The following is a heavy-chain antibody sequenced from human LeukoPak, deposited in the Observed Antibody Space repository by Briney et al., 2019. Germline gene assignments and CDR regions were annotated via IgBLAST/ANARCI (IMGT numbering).Heavy chain of an antibody. Sequence: PGGSLRLSCAASGFTFSSYWMHWVRQAPGKGLVWVSRINSDGSSTSYADSVKGRFTISRDNAKNTLYLQMNSLRAEDTAVYYCAKDAPTVPPRGYWGQGTLVTVSS. V-gene: IGHV3-74*01. CDR1: GFTFSSYW. CDR3: AKDAPTVPPRGY. CDR2: INSDGSST. J-gene: IGHJ4*02. D-gene: IGHD4-17*01.